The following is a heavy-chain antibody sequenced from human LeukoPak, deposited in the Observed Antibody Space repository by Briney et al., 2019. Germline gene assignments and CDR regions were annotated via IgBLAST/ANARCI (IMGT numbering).Heavy chain of an antibody. D-gene: IGHD2-2*02. J-gene: IGHJ4*02. CDR2: INPDSGGT. V-gene: IGHV1-2*02. CDR1: GYTFTGYY. CDR3: ARLNIPMGTFDY. Sequence: ASVTVSCKASGYTFTGYYMHWVRQAPGQGLEWMGWINPDSGGTNYAQKFQGRVTMTRDTSISTAYMELSRLTSDDTAVYFCARLNIPMGTFDYWGQGTPVTVSS.